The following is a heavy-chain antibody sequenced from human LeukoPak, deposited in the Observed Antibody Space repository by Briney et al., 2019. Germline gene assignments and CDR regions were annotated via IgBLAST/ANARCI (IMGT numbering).Heavy chain of an antibody. CDR3: AKDQRGYSGSQDAFDI. D-gene: IGHD1-26*01. CDR2: IKQDGSRK. CDR1: GVTFSSSW. Sequence: GGSLRLSCAASGVTFSSSWMSWVRQAPGKGLEWVANIKQDGSRKLYVDSVQGRFTISRDNAKNSLYLQMNSLRAEDTAVYYCAKDQRGYSGSQDAFDIWGQGTMVTVSS. V-gene: IGHV3-7*03. J-gene: IGHJ3*02.